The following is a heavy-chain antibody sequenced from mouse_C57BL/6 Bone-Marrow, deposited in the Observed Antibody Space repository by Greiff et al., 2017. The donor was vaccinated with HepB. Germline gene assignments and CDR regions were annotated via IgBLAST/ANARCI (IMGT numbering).Heavy chain of an antibody. CDR1: GYAFSSSW. CDR2: IYPGDGDT. Sequence: QVQLQQSGPELVKPGASVKISCKASGYAFSSSWMNWVKQRPGKGLEWIGRIYPGDGDTNYNGKFKGKATLTADKSSSTAYMQLSSLTSVDSAVYFCARLLKGDYWGQGTTLTVSS. J-gene: IGHJ2*01. CDR3: ARLLKGDY. D-gene: IGHD1-1*01. V-gene: IGHV1-82*01.